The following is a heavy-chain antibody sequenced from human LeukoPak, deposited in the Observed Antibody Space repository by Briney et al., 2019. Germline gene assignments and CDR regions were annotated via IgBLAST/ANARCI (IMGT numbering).Heavy chain of an antibody. Sequence: PSETLSLTCTVSGGSISSYYWSWIRQPPGKGLEYIGYTHYTGSTNYNPSLKSRVTISVDTSKNQFSLKLSSVTAADTAVYYCARGSYYYDSSGPPTGYWGQGTLVTVSS. CDR2: THYTGST. V-gene: IGHV4-59*08. J-gene: IGHJ4*02. CDR3: ARGSYYYDSSGPPTGY. CDR1: GGSISSYY. D-gene: IGHD3-22*01.